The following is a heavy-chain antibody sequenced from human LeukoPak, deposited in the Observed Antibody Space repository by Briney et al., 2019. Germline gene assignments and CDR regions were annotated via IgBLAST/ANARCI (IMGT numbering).Heavy chain of an antibody. CDR3: ARAPSEIGGYYPEYFRH. V-gene: IGHV3-74*01. Sequence: GGSLRPSCAAAGFSFSNYWMHWVRQAPGKGLVWVSRIKSDGRTNYADSVKGRFTISRDNAKNTVSLQMNSLRAEDTGVYYCARAPSEIGGYYPEYFRHWGQGTLVTVSS. D-gene: IGHD3-22*01. CDR2: IKSDGRT. J-gene: IGHJ1*01. CDR1: GFSFSNYW.